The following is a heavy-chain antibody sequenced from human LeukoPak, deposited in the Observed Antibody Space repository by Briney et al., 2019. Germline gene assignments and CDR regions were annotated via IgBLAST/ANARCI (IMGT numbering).Heavy chain of an antibody. Sequence: PSETLSLTCTVSGASVSSGRYYWSWIRQPPGKALEWIGYVFYNRNTKYNPCLQSRVTISLDTSKNQFSLKMTSVTTADTAVYYCSRSEGVYYGSGSSWTYYPHWFDPWGQGTLVTVSS. CDR1: GASVSSGRYY. V-gene: IGHV4-61*01. CDR3: SRSEGVYYGSGSSWTYYPHWFDP. CDR2: VFYNRNT. J-gene: IGHJ5*02. D-gene: IGHD3-10*01.